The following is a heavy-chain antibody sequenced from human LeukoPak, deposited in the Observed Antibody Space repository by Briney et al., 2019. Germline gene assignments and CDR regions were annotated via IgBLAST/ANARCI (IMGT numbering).Heavy chain of an antibody. CDR2: MSPNSGNT. CDR1: GYTFINHD. Sequence: GASVKVSCKAAGYTFINHDINWVRQGTGQGPEWMAWMSPNSGNTGYAQKFKGRVTVTRNTSISTAYMELSSLRSEDTGVYYCARINGRGNGWLRPLDYWGQGTLVTVPS. J-gene: IGHJ4*02. D-gene: IGHD6-19*01. V-gene: IGHV1-8*01. CDR3: ARINGRGNGWLRPLDY.